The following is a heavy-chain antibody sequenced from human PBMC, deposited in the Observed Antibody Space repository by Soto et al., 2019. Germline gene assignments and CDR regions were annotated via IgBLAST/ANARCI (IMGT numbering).Heavy chain of an antibody. D-gene: IGHD2-2*02. Sequence: PRESLKISCKGSGYSFTSYWIGWVRQMPGKGLEWMGIIYPGDSDTRYSPSFQGQVTFSADKSIGTAYLQWSSLKASDTAMYYCATGGYCSSTSCYNFFDYWGQGTPVTVSS. J-gene: IGHJ4*02. V-gene: IGHV5-51*03. CDR3: ATGGYCSSTSCYNFFDY. CDR2: IYPGDSDT. CDR1: GYSFTSYW.